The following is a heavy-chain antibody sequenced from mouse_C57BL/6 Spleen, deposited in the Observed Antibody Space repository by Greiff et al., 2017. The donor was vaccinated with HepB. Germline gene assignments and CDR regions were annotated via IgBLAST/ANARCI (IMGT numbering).Heavy chain of an antibody. CDR1: GYSFTGYF. Sequence: EVQLQQSGPELVKPGDSVKISCKASGYSFTGYFMNWVMQSHGKSLEWIGRINPYNGDTFYNQKFKGKATLTVDKSSSTAHMELRSLTSEDSAVYYCARWDDGYYGSYFDYWGQGTTLTVAS. V-gene: IGHV1-20*01. J-gene: IGHJ2*01. D-gene: IGHD2-3*01. CDR3: ARWDDGYYGSYFDY. CDR2: INPYNGDT.